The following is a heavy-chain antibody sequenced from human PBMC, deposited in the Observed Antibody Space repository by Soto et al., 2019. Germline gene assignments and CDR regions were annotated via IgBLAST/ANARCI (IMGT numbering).Heavy chain of an antibody. CDR2: IYHSGST. Sequence: QVQLQESGPGLVKPSGTLSLTCAVSGGSISSSNWWSWVRQPPGKGLEWIGEIYHSGSTNYNPSLKSRVTISVDKSKNQFSLKLSSVTAADTAVYYGARTPRRQWLPRDFDYWGQGTLVTVSS. D-gene: IGHD6-19*01. J-gene: IGHJ4*02. V-gene: IGHV4-4*02. CDR1: GGSISSSNW. CDR3: ARTPRRQWLPRDFDY.